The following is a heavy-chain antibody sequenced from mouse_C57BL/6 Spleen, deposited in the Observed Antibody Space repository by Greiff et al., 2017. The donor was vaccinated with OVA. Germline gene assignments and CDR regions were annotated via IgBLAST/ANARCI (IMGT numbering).Heavy chain of an antibody. J-gene: IGHJ2*01. CDR2: IYPSDSET. CDR1: GYTFTSYW. CDR3: SRNWDGVYYFDY. D-gene: IGHD4-1*01. Sequence: VQLQQPGAELVRPGSSVKLSCKASGYTFTSYWMAWVKQRPGQGLEWIGNIYPSDSETHYNQKFKDKATLTVDKASSTAYMQLSSLTSEDSAVYYCSRNWDGVYYFDYWGQGTTLTVSS. V-gene: IGHV1-61*01.